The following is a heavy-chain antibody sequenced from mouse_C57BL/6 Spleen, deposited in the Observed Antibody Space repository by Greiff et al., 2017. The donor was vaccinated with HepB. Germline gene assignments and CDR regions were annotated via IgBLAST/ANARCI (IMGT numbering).Heavy chain of an antibody. Sequence: EVKLMESGPGLVKPSQSLSLTCSVTGYSITSGYYWNWIRQFPGNKLEWMGYISYDGSNNYNPSLKNRISITRDTSKNQFFLKLNSVTTEDTATYYGARFGGLRRGFDYWGQGTTLTVSS. D-gene: IGHD2-4*01. CDR2: ISYDGSN. CDR1: GYSITSGYY. V-gene: IGHV3-6*01. CDR3: ARFGGLRRGFDY. J-gene: IGHJ2*01.